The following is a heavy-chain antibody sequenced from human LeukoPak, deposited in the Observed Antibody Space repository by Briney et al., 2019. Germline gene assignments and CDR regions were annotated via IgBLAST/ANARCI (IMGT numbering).Heavy chain of an antibody. Sequence: ASVKVSCKASGYTFTSYYIHWVRQAPGQGLEWMGIINPSGGSTRYAQKFQGRVTMTRAMSTSTVYMELSSLRSEYTAVYFCARKTGTLIDYWGQGTLVTVSS. CDR3: ARKTGTLIDY. CDR2: INPSGGST. V-gene: IGHV1-46*01. J-gene: IGHJ4*02. D-gene: IGHD1-14*01. CDR1: GYTFTSYY.